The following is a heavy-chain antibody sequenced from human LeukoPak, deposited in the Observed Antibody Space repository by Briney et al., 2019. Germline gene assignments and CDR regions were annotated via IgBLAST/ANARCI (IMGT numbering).Heavy chain of an antibody. J-gene: IGHJ1*01. CDR2: IKSDGKT. V-gene: IGHV3-74*01. CDR3: ARAPSEVGGYYPEYFRH. Sequence: GGSLRLSCEPSGFTFSRYWMHWVRQATGKGVVWVSRIKSDGKTNYADSVKGRFTISRDNAKNTVSLQMDSLRAEDTGVYYCARAPSEVGGYYPEYFRHWGQGTLVTVSS. D-gene: IGHD3-22*01. CDR1: GFTFSRYW.